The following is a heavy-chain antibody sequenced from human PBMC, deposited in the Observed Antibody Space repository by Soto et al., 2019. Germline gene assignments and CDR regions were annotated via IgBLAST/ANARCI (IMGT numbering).Heavy chain of an antibody. CDR1: GGTFSRNA. V-gene: IGHV1-69*01. J-gene: IGHJ6*02. CDR2: TIPMFNIA. Sequence: QVHLVQSGAEVKKPGSSVKVSCKASGGTFSRNAISWVRLAPGQGREWMGGTIPMFNIAKNAQKFQGRVTITEDESRNTAYMELCSRRSEDTAVYYCARGRELDGDDYPDYGMDVWGQGTTVTVSS. D-gene: IGHD4-17*01. CDR3: ARGRELDGDDYPDYGMDV.